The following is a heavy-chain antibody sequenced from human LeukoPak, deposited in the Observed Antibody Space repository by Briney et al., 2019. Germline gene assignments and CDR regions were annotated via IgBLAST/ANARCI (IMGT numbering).Heavy chain of an antibody. V-gene: IGHV3-53*01. CDR3: SRDSLSSCGGDCYSGLDV. D-gene: IGHD2-21*02. CDR2: INSGGGT. CDR1: GFTVSSNS. Sequence: PGGSLRLSCAASGFTVSSNSMSWVRQAPGKGLEWVSAINSGGGTYYTDSVKGRFTISRDNAKNTLYLQMNSLRAEDTAVYYCSRDSLSSCGGDCYSGLDVWGQGTTVTVSS. J-gene: IGHJ6*02.